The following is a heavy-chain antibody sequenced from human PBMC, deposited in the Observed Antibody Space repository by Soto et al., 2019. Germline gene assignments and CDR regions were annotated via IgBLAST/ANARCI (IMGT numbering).Heavy chain of an antibody. V-gene: IGHV3-11*06. CDR3: VRDLYGSGTSLRGWFDP. CDR2: ISSTGIYK. Sequence: QEQLVESGGGWVKPGGSLRLSCAASGFTFSDYYIAWIRQAPGKGLEWISYISSTGIYKRYADSVKGRFTIARDNANNSLVIQMNSLRADDTAVYYCVRDLYGSGTSLRGWFDPCCQGTLVTVSS. D-gene: IGHD3-10*01. J-gene: IGHJ5*02. CDR1: GFTFSDYY.